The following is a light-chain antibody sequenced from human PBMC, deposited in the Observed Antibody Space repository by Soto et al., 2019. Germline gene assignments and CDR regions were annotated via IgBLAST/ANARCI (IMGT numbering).Light chain of an antibody. CDR1: SSDVGSYNL. J-gene: IGLJ1*01. V-gene: IGLV2-23*01. Sequence: QSALTQPASVSGSPGQSITISCTGTSSDVGSYNLVSWYQQHPGKAPKLMIYAGTKRPSGVSNRFSGSQPGNTASLTISGLQAEDEADYYCCSYADSNTYVFGTGTKVTVL. CDR2: AGT. CDR3: CSYADSNTYV.